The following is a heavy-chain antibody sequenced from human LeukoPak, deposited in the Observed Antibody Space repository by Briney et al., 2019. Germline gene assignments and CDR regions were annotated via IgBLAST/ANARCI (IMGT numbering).Heavy chain of an antibody. CDR1: GFSFSNYG. J-gene: IGHJ4*02. V-gene: IGHV3-7*05. CDR3: ARGGRYSIY. D-gene: IGHD1-26*01. Sequence: LAGGSLRLSCAASGFSFSNYGLHWVRQAPGKGLEWVAYIKEDGSEKYYVDSVKGRFTISRDNAKNSVYLQMNSLRVEDTAVYYCARGGRYSIYWGQGTLVTVSS. CDR2: IKEDGSEK.